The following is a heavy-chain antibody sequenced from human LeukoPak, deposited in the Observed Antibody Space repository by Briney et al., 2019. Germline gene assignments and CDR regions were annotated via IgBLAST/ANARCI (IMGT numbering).Heavy chain of an antibody. CDR2: IYYSGST. Sequence: SETLSLTCTVSGGSVSSGNYYWSWIRQPPGKGLEWIGYIYYSGSTNYNPSLKSRVTISVGTSKNQFSLKLSSVTAADTAVYYCARDGGRYYYLDYWGQGTLVTVSS. CDR1: GGSVSSGNYY. J-gene: IGHJ4*02. CDR3: ARDGGRYYYLDY. V-gene: IGHV4-61*01. D-gene: IGHD3-10*01.